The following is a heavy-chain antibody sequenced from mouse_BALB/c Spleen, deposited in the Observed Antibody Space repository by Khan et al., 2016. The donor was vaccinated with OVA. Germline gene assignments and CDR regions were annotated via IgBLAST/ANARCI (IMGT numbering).Heavy chain of an antibody. V-gene: IGHV2-3*01. Sequence: VQLQESGPGLVAPSQSLSITCTVSGFSLNYYGVNWVRQPPGKGLEWLGVIWGDGSTNYHSALKSRLIISKDNSKSQVFLKLSSLQTDDTATYYCAKFTPDYYSMDYWGQGTSVTVSS. CDR3: AKFTPDYYSMDY. J-gene: IGHJ4*01. D-gene: IGHD1-1*01. CDR2: IWGDGST. CDR1: GFSLNYYG.